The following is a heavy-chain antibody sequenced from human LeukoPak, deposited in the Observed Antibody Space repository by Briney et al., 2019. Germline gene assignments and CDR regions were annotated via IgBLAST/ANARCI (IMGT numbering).Heavy chain of an antibody. CDR2: IYHSGST. J-gene: IGHJ5*02. CDR1: GGSISSGGYY. CDR3: ARAPIPGIAAEGWWFDP. Sequence: SETLSLTCTVSGGSISSGGYYWSWIRQPPGKGLEWIGYIYHSGSTYYNPSLKSRVTISVDRSKNQFSLKLSSVTAADTAVYYCARAPIPGIAAEGWWFDPWGQGTLVTVSS. V-gene: IGHV4-30-2*01. D-gene: IGHD6-13*01.